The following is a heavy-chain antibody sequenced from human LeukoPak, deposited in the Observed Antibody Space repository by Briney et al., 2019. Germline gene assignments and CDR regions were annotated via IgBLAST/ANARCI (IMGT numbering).Heavy chain of an antibody. J-gene: IGHJ4*02. Sequence: PGGSLRLSCAASGFTFSSYAMHWVRQAPGKGLEWVAVISYDGSNKYYADSVKGRFTISRDNSKNTLYLQMNSLRAEDTAVYYCARDPDYYGSGSPTYYFDYWGQGTLVTISS. CDR2: ISYDGSNK. V-gene: IGHV3-30-3*01. CDR1: GFTFSSYA. CDR3: ARDPDYYGSGSPTYYFDY. D-gene: IGHD3-10*01.